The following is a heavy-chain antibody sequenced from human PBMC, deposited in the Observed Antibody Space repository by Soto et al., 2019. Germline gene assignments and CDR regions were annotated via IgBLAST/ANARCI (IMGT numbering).Heavy chain of an antibody. D-gene: IGHD3-10*01. CDR2: IYTSGKT. CDR3: ARGGRTSETDWFDP. Sequence: LETLSLTCTVSGGSISTYYWSWIRQPAGKGLEWIGHIYTSGKTNYNPSLKSRITMSADTSRNQISLKLRSVTAADTAVYFCARGGRTSETDWFDPWGQGTLVTVSS. V-gene: IGHV4-4*07. CDR1: GGSISTYY. J-gene: IGHJ5*02.